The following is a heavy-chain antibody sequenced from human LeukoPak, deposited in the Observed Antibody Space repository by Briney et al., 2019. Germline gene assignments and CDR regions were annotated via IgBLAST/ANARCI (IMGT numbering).Heavy chain of an antibody. CDR1: GGSISSYY. D-gene: IGHD3-16*02. V-gene: IGHV4-59*01. CDR2: IYYSGST. CDR3: ARSSPFPHDYVWGSYRPYYFDY. Sequence: PSETLSLTCTVSGGSISSYYWSWIRQPPGKGLEWIGYIYYSGSTNYNPSLKSRVTISVDTSKNQFSLKLSSVTAADTAVYYCARSSPFPHDYVWGSYRPYYFDYWGQGTLVTVSS. J-gene: IGHJ4*02.